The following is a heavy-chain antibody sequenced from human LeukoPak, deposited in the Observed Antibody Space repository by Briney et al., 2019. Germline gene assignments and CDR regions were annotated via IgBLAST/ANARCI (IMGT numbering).Heavy chain of an antibody. CDR1: GGSFSGYY. CDR2: INHSGST. D-gene: IGHD6-6*01. V-gene: IGHV4-34*01. CDR3: ARYSSSPGAFDI. J-gene: IGHJ3*02. Sequence: SETLSLTCAVYGGSFSGYYWSWIRQPPGKGLEWIGEINHSGSTNYNPSLKSRVTISVDTSKNQFSLKLSSVTAADTAVYYCARYSSSPGAFDIWGQGTMVTVSS.